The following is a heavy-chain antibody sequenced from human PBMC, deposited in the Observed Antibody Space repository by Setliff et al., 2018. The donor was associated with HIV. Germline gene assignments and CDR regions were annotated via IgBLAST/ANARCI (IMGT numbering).Heavy chain of an antibody. J-gene: IGHJ4*02. D-gene: IGHD3-22*01. V-gene: IGHV1-69*13. CDR2: IIPIFGTT. Sequence: ASVKVSCKSSGGTFSRHAISWVRQAPGQGLEWMGGIIPIFGTTNYAQNFQGRVSITADASTSTAYMELSSLTSEDTAVYYCARDNYYDSSGAIGYWGQGTLVTVSS. CDR3: ARDNYYDSSGAIGY. CDR1: GGTFSRHA.